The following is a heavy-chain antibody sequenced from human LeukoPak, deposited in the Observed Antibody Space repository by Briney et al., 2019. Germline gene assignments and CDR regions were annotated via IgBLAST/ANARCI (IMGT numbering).Heavy chain of an antibody. CDR3: ASALGATTNAFDI. V-gene: IGHV4-59*01. CDR2: IYYSGST. J-gene: IGHJ3*02. Sequence: SETLSLTCTVSGGSISSYYWSWIRQPPGKGLEWIGYIYYSGSTNYNPSLKSRVTISVDTSKNQFSLKLSSVTAADTAAYYCASALGATTNAFDIWGQGTMVTVSS. CDR1: GGSISSYY. D-gene: IGHD1-26*01.